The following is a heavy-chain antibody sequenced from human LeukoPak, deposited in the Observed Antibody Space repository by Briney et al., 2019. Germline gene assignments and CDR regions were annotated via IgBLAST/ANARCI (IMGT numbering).Heavy chain of an antibody. J-gene: IGHJ4*02. CDR2: LYTAGST. D-gene: IGHD1-14*01. CDR3: ARGGPGTTLDC. V-gene: IGHV3-66*01. Sequence: PGGSLRLSCEASGFTFSAYAMTWVRQAPGKGLEWVSVLYTAGSTKYADSVKGRFTISRDNSKNTMYLQMSSLRAEDTAVYYCARGGPGTTLDCWGRGTLVTVSS. CDR1: GFTFSAYA.